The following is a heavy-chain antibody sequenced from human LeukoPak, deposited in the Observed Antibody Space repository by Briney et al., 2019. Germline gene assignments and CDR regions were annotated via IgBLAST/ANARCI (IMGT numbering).Heavy chain of an antibody. V-gene: IGHV3-74*01. CDR2: ISDDGSYT. CDR3: AKDGTVAYASYYYYGMDV. CDR1: GFSFSSHW. Sequence: GGSLRLSCAASGFSFSSHWVHWVRQAPGKGLVWVSRISDDGSYTSNVDSVKGRFTISRDNSKNTLYLQMNSLRAEDTAVYYCAKDGTVAYASYYYYGMDVWGQGTTVTVSS. J-gene: IGHJ6*02. D-gene: IGHD4-23*01.